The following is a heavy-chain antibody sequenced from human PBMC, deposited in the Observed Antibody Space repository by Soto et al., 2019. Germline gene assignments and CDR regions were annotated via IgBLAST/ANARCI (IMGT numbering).Heavy chain of an antibody. J-gene: IGHJ4*02. D-gene: IGHD2-15*01. Sequence: GGSLRLSCAASGFTFSSYWMHWVRQAPGKGLVWVSRINSDGSSTSYADSVKSRFTISRDNAKNTLYLQMNSLRAEDTAVYYCVRTSLVVAAATREDYWGQGTLVTVS. CDR3: VRTSLVVAAATREDY. V-gene: IGHV3-74*01. CDR1: GFTFSSYW. CDR2: INSDGSST.